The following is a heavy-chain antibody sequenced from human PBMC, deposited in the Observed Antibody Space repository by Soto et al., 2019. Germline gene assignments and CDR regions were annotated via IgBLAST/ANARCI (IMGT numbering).Heavy chain of an antibody. D-gene: IGHD5-12*01. CDR1: GGTFSSYT. J-gene: IGHJ2*01. CDR2: IIPIFGKA. Sequence: QVQLVQSGAEVKKPGSSVTVSCKASGGTFSSYTISWVRQAPGQGLEWMGGIIPIFGKANYAQKFQGRVTITADESTSTGYMELSSLRSEDTSVYYCARGNHRWLQLWYFDLWGRGTLVTVSS. CDR3: ARGNHRWLQLWYFDL. V-gene: IGHV1-69*12.